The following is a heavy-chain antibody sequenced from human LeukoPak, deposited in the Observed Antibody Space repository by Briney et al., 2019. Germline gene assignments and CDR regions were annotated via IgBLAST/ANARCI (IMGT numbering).Heavy chain of an antibody. CDR1: CRSISDYH. CDR3: ARWHLVFCY. Sequence: PSETLSLTCTLSCRSISDYHWRCPRQPPGKGLEWIGYVYYSGSTSYNPSLKSRVTISVDTSKNQFSLKVSSVTAADTALYYCARWHLVFCYWGNGILVTSSS. J-gene: IGHJ4*03. D-gene: IGHD6-6*01. V-gene: IGHV4-59*01. CDR2: VYYSGST.